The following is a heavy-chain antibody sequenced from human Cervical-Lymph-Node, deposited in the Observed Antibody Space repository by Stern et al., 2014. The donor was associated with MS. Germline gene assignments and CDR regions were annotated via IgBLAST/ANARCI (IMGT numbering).Heavy chain of an antibody. Sequence: QVQLMQSGAEVKKPGASVKVSCKASGYTFTGYYIHWVRQAPGQGLEWMGWIIPNNGDTNYAQNFQGRVTMTRDTSISTADMELSRLRSDDTAVYYCAKDGYNYWGQGTLVTVSS. D-gene: IGHD5-24*01. V-gene: IGHV1-2*02. J-gene: IGHJ4*02. CDR2: IIPNNGDT. CDR3: AKDGYNY. CDR1: GYTFTGYY.